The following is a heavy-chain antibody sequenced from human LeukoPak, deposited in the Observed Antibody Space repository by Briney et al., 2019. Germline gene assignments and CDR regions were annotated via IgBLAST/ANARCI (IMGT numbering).Heavy chain of an antibody. J-gene: IGHJ6*02. CDR1: GGSFSGYY. CDR2: INHSGST. CDR3: AREAYSSSCYPLLRYYYGMDV. D-gene: IGHD6-13*01. Sequence: SETLSLTCAVYGGSFSGYYWSWIRQPPGKGLEWIGEINHSGSTNYNPSLKSRVTISVDTSKNQFSLKLSSVTAADTAAYYCAREAYSSSCYPLLRYYYGMDVWGQGTTVTVSS. V-gene: IGHV4-34*01.